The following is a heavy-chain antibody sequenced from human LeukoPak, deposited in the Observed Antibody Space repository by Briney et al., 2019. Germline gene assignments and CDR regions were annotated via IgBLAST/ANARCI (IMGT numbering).Heavy chain of an antibody. D-gene: IGHD5-12*01. V-gene: IGHV3-23*01. Sequence: AVGSLRLSCAASGFTFSSYAMSWVRQAPGKGLEWVSAISGSGGSTYYADSVKGRFTISRDNSKNTLYLQMNSLRAEDTAVYYCAKAGKAATITVYFDYWGQGTLVTVSS. CDR1: GFTFSSYA. CDR2: ISGSGGST. CDR3: AKAGKAATITVYFDY. J-gene: IGHJ4*02.